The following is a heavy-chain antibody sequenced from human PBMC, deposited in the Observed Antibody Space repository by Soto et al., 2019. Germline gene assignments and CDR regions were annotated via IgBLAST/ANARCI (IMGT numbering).Heavy chain of an antibody. D-gene: IGHD4-17*01. CDR2: MNPNSGNT. CDR3: ARVYGDYVISPDFDE. J-gene: IGHJ4*02. V-gene: IGHV1-8*01. Sequence: ASVKVSCKASGYTFTSYDINWVRQATGQGLEWMGWMNPNSGNTGYAQKFQGRVTMTRNTSISTAYMELSSLRSEDTAVYYCARVYGDYVISPDFDEWGQRTLVTVSS. CDR1: GYTFTSYD.